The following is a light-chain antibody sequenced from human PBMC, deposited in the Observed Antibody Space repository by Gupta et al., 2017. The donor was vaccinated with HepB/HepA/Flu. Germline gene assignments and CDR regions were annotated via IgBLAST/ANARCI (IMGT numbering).Light chain of an antibody. V-gene: IGLV1-44*01. CDR3: ATWDDILNGVV. CDR2: TNH. Sequence: QSVLTQPPPASGTPGQKVTISCSGSSSNIGSNTVNWYQQLPGTAPKLLIYTNHQRPSGVPDRFSGSKSGTSASLAISGLQSEDKADYYCATWDDILNGVVFGGGTKLTVL. J-gene: IGLJ3*02. CDR1: SSNIGSNT.